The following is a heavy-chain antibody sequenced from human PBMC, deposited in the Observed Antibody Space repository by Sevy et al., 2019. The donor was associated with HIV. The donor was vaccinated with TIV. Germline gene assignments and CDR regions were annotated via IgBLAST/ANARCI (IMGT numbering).Heavy chain of an antibody. D-gene: IGHD2-8*01. CDR3: AREGCTKPHDX. CDR1: GFTFSKYS. CDR2: FSFGCGRI. J-gene: IGHJ4*02. Sequence: GGSLRLSCEASGFTFSKYSMSWVRQAPGKGLEWVSTFSFGCGRINYADSVKGRFTISRDDSKNTLYLHMNSLRAEDTAVYYCAREGCTKPHDXWGQGTLVTVSS. V-gene: IGHV3-23*01.